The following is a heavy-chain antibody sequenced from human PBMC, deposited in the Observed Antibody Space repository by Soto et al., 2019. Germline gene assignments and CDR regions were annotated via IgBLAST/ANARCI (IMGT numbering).Heavy chain of an antibody. D-gene: IGHD1-1*01. CDR3: ASSRVQLEPSGMDV. V-gene: IGHV1-3*05. J-gene: IGHJ6*02. CDR2: INAGNGNT. CDR1: GYTFTSYA. Sequence: QVQLVQSGAEEKKPGASVKVSCKASGYTFTSYAIHWVRQAPGQRLEWMGWINAGNGNTKYSQKFQGRVTITRDTSASTAYMDLSSLRSEDTAVYYCASSRVQLEPSGMDVWGQGTTVTVSS.